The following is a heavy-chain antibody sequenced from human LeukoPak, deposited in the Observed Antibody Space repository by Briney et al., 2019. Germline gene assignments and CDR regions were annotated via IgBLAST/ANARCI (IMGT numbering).Heavy chain of an antibody. J-gene: IGHJ3*02. V-gene: IGHV1-69*06. D-gene: IGHD2-15*01. CDR1: GGTFSSYA. CDR2: IIPIFGTA. CDR3: AKKRESVVVAVHDAFDI. Sequence: GASVKVSCKASGGTFSSYAISWVRQAPGQGLEWMGGIIPIFGTANYAQKFQGRVTITADKSTSTAYMELSSLRSEDTAVYYCAKKRESVVVAVHDAFDIWGQGTMVTVSS.